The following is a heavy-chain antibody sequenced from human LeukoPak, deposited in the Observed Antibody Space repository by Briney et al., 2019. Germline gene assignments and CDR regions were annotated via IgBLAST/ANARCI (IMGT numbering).Heavy chain of an antibody. CDR2: IYTSGST. CDR3: ARGIRTPIVDY. Sequence: SQTLSLTCTVSGGSISSGGYYWSWIRQPAGKGLEWIGRIYTSGSTNYNPSLKSRVTLSVDTSKNQFSLRLTSVTAADTAVYFCARGIRTPIVDYWGQGTLVTVSS. CDR1: GGSISSGGYY. J-gene: IGHJ4*02. V-gene: IGHV4-61*02. D-gene: IGHD1-14*01.